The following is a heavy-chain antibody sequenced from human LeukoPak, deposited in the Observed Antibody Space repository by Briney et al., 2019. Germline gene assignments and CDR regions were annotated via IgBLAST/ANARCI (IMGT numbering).Heavy chain of an antibody. J-gene: IGHJ6*02. D-gene: IGHD6-6*01. CDR1: GGXISSYY. CDR3: ARRPRYSSSSRYYYYGMDV. Sequence: SETLSLTCTVSGGXISSYYWSWIRQPPGKGREWLGYIYYSGSTNYNPSLKSRVTISVDTSKNQFSLKLSSVTAAYTAVYYCARRPRYSSSSRYYYYGMDVWGQGTTVTVSS. V-gene: IGHV4-59*08. CDR2: IYYSGST.